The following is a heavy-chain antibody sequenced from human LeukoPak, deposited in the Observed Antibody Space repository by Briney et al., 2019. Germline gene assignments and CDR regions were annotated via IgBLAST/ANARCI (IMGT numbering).Heavy chain of an antibody. J-gene: IGHJ6*02. V-gene: IGHV4-59*01. D-gene: IGHD3-10*01. CDR3: ARGSPLGITMVRGANYGMDV. CDR2: IHYSGST. Sequence: SETLSLTCTVSGGSISSYYWSWIRQPPGKGLEWIGYIHYSGSTNYNPSLQSRVTISVDTSKNQFSLKLSSVTAAETAVNYCARGSPLGITMVRGANYGMDVWGQGTLVTVSS. CDR1: GGSISSYY.